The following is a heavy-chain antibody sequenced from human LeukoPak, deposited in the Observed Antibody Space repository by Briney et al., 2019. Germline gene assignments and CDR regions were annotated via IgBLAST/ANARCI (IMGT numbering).Heavy chain of an antibody. D-gene: IGHD3-22*01. V-gene: IGHV1-69*13. J-gene: IGHJ1*01. CDR1: GGTFSSYA. CDR3: ARGRGYSSAEYFQH. CDR2: IIPIFGTA. Sequence: ASVTVSCTASGGTFSSYAISWERQAPGQGLEWMGGIIPIFGTANYAQKFQGRVTITADESTSTAYMELSSLRSEDTAVYYCARGRGYSSAEYFQHWGQGTLVTVSS.